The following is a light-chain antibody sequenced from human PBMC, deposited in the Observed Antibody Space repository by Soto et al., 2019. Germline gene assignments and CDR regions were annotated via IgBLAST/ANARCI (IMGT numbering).Light chain of an antibody. J-gene: IGKJ5*01. V-gene: IGKV3-20*01. CDR3: QQYGSSIT. Sequence: IVSTQSPGTLSLSPGERATLSCRASQSVSSSYLAWYQQKPGQAPRLLICGASSRATGIPDRFSGSGSGTYFTLTISRLAPEDVAVYYCQQYGSSITFGQGTRLEIK. CDR1: QSVSSSY. CDR2: GAS.